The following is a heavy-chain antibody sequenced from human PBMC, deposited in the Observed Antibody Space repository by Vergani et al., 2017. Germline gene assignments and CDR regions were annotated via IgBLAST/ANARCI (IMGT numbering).Heavy chain of an antibody. CDR3: ARVQNGGYVGV. J-gene: IGHJ6*03. Sequence: EVQLVESGGNLVQPGGYLRLSCAASGFTFSSYSMNWVRQAPGKGLEWVSYISPSSTTIYYADSVKGRFTISRDNVKNSLYLQMNSLRAEDTAVYYCARVQNGGYVGVWGKGTTVTVSS. CDR2: ISPSSTTI. CDR1: GFTFSSYS. D-gene: IGHD1-1*01. V-gene: IGHV3-48*01.